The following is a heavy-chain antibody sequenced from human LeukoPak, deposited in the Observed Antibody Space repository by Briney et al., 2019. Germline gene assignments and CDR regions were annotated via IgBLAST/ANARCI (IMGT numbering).Heavy chain of an antibody. CDR3: AREGYCSSTSCYPTLNWFDP. CDR2: ISYDGSNK. D-gene: IGHD2-2*01. V-gene: IGHV3-30*01. Sequence: PGGTLRLSCAASGFTFSSYAMHCFRQAPANVPQWAAVISYDGSNKYYADSVKRRFTISRDNSKNMLYLQMNSLRAEDTAVYYCAREGYCSSTSCYPTLNWFDPWGQGTLVTVSS. J-gene: IGHJ5*02. CDR1: GFTFSSYA.